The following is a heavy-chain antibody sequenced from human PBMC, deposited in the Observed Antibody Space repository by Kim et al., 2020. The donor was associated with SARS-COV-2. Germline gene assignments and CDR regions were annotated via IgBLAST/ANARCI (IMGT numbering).Heavy chain of an antibody. D-gene: IGHD3-22*01. CDR3: ARGPDYYDSSGSHCFDY. Sequence: SVKVSCKASGGTFSSYAISWVRQAPGQGLEWMGRIIPILGIANYAQKFQGRVTITAEKSTSTAYMELSSLRSEDTAVYYCARGPDYYDSSGSHCFDYWG. CDR2: IIPILGIA. V-gene: IGHV1-69*04. CDR1: GGTFSSYA. J-gene: IGHJ4*01.